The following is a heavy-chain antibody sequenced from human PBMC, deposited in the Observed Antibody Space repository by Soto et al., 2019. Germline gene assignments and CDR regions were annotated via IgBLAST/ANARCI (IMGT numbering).Heavy chain of an antibody. CDR3: ARHNPYCSGGSCYFFDP. D-gene: IGHD2-15*01. Sequence: SETLSLTCTVSGGSISSSTYYWGWIRQPPGKGLEWIGSFYYSGSTYYNPSLKSRVTISVDTSKNQFSLKLSSVTAADTVVYYCARHNPYCSGGSCYFFDPWGQGTLVTVSS. V-gene: IGHV4-39*01. CDR1: GGSISSSTYY. J-gene: IGHJ5*02. CDR2: FYYSGST.